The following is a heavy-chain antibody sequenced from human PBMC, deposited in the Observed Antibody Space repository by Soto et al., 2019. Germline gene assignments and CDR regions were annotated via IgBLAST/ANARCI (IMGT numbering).Heavy chain of an antibody. Sequence: GGSLRLSCAAFGLTISGKKYVAWVRQAPGKGLEWVSGLYDVDGSFCADSVRGRFTTSSDSSKTTVYPQMNDLRPDDTAVYYCATRHEREHAYDVWGQGTTVTVSS. CDR3: ATRHEREHAYDV. J-gene: IGHJ3*01. CDR1: GLTISGKKY. V-gene: IGHV3-53*01. CDR2: LYDVDGS. D-gene: IGHD1-1*01.